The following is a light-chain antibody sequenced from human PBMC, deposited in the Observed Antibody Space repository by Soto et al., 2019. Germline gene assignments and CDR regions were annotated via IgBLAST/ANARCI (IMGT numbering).Light chain of an antibody. CDR3: QQFGTSSLVT. V-gene: IGKV3-20*01. J-gene: IGKJ3*01. Sequence: EIVLSQSPCTLSLSHRERATLSCMASQSVNTKYLAWYQQKPGQAPRLLISGVSSRATGIPDRFSGSGSGTDFILTISRVEPEDFAVYYCQQFGTSSLVTFGPGTKVAIK. CDR2: GVS. CDR1: QSVNTKY.